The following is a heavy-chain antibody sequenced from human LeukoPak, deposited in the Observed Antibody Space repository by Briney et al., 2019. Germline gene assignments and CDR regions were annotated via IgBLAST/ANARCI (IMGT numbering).Heavy chain of an antibody. CDR2: STGSGGTT. CDR1: GLTFSSYG. V-gene: IGHV3-23*01. J-gene: IGHJ2*01. D-gene: IGHD1-26*01. Sequence: GGSLRLSCAASGLTFSSYGLSWVRQAPAKGLEWVSSSTGSGGTTHADSVRGRVTISRDNSKSTLYLQMNSLRVEDTAVYYCAKNVLGSGSYSWYFDLWGRGTLVTVSS. CDR3: AKNVLGSGSYSWYFDL.